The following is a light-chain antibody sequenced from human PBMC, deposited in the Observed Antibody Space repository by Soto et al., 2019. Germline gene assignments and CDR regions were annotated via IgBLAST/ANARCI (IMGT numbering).Light chain of an antibody. V-gene: IGLV1-40*01. CDR3: QSYSSCLSVV. Sequence: QSVLTKQPSVSGAPGQRVTISCTGSSSNIGAGYDVHWYQQLPGTAPKLLIYGNSNRTSGVPDRFSGFKSGTSASLAITGLEAEEAADYYCQSYSSCLSVVFGVGTKLTVL. J-gene: IGLJ2*01. CDR2: GNS. CDR1: SSNIGAGYD.